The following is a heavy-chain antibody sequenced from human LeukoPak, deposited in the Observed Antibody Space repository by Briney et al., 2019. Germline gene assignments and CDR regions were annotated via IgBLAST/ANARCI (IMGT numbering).Heavy chain of an antibody. CDR1: GGSISSNY. J-gene: IGHJ4*02. CDR3: ARGSNWGAYYFDY. V-gene: IGHV4-4*07. CDR2: IYVSGST. Sequence: SETLSLTCTVSGGSISSNYWSWIRQPAGKGLEWIGRIYVSGSTNYNPSLKSRATMSVDTSKNQLSLKLSSVTAADTAVYYCARGSNWGAYYFDYWGQGTLVTVSS. D-gene: IGHD7-27*01.